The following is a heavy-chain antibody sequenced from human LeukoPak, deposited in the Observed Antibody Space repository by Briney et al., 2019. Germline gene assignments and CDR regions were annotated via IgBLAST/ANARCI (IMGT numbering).Heavy chain of an antibody. CDR3: ARALYSSSSYYYYYMDV. CDR2: ISYDGSNK. Sequence: GGSLRLSCAASGFTFSNYAMSWVRQAPGKGLEWVAVISYDGSNKYYADSVKGRFTISRDNSKNTLYLQMNSLRAEDTAVYYCARALYSSSSYYYYYMDVWGKGTTVTVSS. J-gene: IGHJ6*03. D-gene: IGHD6-6*01. CDR1: GFTFSNYA. V-gene: IGHV3-30-3*01.